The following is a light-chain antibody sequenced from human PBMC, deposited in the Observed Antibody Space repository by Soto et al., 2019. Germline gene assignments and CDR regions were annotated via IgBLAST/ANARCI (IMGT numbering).Light chain of an antibody. CDR3: QQYGSTPPT. J-gene: IGKJ3*01. V-gene: IGKV3-20*01. CDR1: QNVSSGY. Sequence: EIVLTQSPGTLSVSPGERVTLSCRASQNVSSGYLAWYQQKPGQAPRLLIYGASTRAAGIPDRFSGNGSGTAFAITISRLEPEDFGVYHCQQYGSTPPTFGPGTKVEIK. CDR2: GAS.